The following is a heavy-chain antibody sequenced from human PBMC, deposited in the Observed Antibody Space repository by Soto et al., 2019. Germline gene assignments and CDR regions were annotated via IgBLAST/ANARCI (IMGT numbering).Heavy chain of an antibody. Sequence: SETLSLTCAFYGGSFSGYYWSWIRQPPGKGLEWIGEINHSGSTNYNPSLKSRVTISVDTSKNQFSLKLSSVTAADTAVYYCARGNTAILLCSNTYYFDYWGQGTLVTVSS. CDR2: INHSGST. D-gene: IGHD2-21*02. CDR3: ARGNTAILLCSNTYYFDY. V-gene: IGHV4-34*01. J-gene: IGHJ4*02. CDR1: GGSFSGYY.